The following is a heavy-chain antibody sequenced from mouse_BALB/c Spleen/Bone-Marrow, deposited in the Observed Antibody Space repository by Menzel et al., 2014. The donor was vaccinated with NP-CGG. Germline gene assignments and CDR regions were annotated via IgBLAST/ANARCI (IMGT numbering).Heavy chain of an antibody. Sequence: EVQLQQSGPELVKPGASVKISCKVSGYSFTGYYMHWVKQSHGNSLDWIGYIYPYNGVSSYNQKFKGKATLTVDKSSSTAYMELRSLTSDDSAVYYCESRGEYFDVWGAGTTVPVSS. CDR2: IYPYNGVS. J-gene: IGHJ1*01. CDR3: ESRGEYFDV. CDR1: GYSFTGYY. V-gene: IGHV1-31*01.